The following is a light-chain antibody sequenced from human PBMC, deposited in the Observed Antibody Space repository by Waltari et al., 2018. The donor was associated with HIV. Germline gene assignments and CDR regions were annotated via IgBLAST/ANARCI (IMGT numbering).Light chain of an antibody. CDR2: HAY. CDR3: QRRGNWPIT. J-gene: IGKJ5*01. Sequence: EIVLTQSPATLSLSPGERATLSCRASQSVSWLAWYQQKPGQAPRLLIYHAYNRAAGIPARFSGSGSGTDFTLTISSLEPEDFAVYYCQRRGNWPITFGQGTRLEIK. V-gene: IGKV3-11*01. CDR1: QSVSW.